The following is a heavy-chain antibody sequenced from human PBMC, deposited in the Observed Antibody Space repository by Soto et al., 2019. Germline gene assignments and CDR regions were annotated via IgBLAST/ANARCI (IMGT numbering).Heavy chain of an antibody. CDR2: IIPILGIA. CDR3: ARTGGSGYLSRAFDI. V-gene: IGHV1-69*02. J-gene: IGHJ3*02. Sequence: SVQVSCKASGGTFSSYTISWVRQAPGQGLEWMGRIIPILGIANYAQKFQGRVTITADKSTSTAYMELSSLRSEDTAVYYCARTGGSGYLSRAFDIWGQGTMVTVSS. D-gene: IGHD3-22*01. CDR1: GGTFSSYT.